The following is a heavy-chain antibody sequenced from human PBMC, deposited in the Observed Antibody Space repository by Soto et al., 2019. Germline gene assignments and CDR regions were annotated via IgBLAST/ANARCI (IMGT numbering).Heavy chain of an antibody. D-gene: IGHD3-3*01. V-gene: IGHV1-69*01. Sequence: QVQLVQSGAEVKKPGSSVKVSCKASGGTFSSYAISWVRQAPGQGLEWMGGIIPIFGTANYAQKFQGRVTITADESTSTAYMELSSLRSEDTAVYYCAKDLELFGVVTLPMFDPWGQGTLVTVSS. CDR3: AKDLELFGVVTLPMFDP. CDR2: IIPIFGTA. J-gene: IGHJ5*02. CDR1: GGTFSSYA.